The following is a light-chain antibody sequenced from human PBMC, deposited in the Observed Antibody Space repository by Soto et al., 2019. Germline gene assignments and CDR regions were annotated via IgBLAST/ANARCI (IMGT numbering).Light chain of an antibody. CDR1: QSVSSSY. J-gene: IGKJ1*01. CDR2: GAS. Sequence: EIVLTQSLGTLSLSPGEGATLSCRSSQSVSSSYLAWYQQKPGQAPRLPIYGASSRATGIPDRFSGSGSGTDFTLAISRLEPEDFAVYYCQQYDGSVWTFGQGTKVDI. V-gene: IGKV3-20*01. CDR3: QQYDGSVWT.